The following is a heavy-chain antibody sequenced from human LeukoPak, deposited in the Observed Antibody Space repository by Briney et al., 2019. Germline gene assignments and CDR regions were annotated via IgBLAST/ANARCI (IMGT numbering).Heavy chain of an antibody. D-gene: IGHD2-15*01. CDR1: GYTLTELS. Sequence: ASVKVSCKVSGYTLTELSMHWVRQAPGKGLEWMGGFDPEDGETIYAQKFQGRVTMTEDTSTDTAYMELSSLRSEDTAVYYCATDRARVTYWWFDPWGQGTLVTVSS. V-gene: IGHV1-24*01. CDR2: FDPEDGET. J-gene: IGHJ5*02. CDR3: ATDRARVTYWWFDP.